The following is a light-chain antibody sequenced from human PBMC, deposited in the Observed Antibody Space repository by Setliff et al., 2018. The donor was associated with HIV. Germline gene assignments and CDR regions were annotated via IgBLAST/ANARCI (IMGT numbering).Light chain of an antibody. V-gene: IGLV2-23*02. J-gene: IGLJ1*01. CDR3: CSYAGSITRYV. Sequence: QSVLTQPASVSGSPGQSITISCTGTSSDVGSYNLVSWYQQHPGKAPKLMIYEVSKRPSGVSNRFSGSKSGNTASLTISGLQAEDEADYYCCSYAGSITRYVFGNVTKVTVL. CDR1: SSDVGSYNL. CDR2: EVS.